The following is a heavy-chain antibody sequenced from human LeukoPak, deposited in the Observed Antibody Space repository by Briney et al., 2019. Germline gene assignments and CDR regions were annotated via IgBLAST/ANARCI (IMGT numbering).Heavy chain of an antibody. CDR2: ISAYNGNT. J-gene: IGHJ4*02. CDR3: ARDQAPDFSSGWYFDY. CDR1: GYTFTSYG. V-gene: IGHV1-18*01. Sequence: ASVKVSCKASGYTFTSYGISWVRQAPGQGLEWMGWISAYNGNTNYAQKLQGRVTMTTDTSTSTAYMELRSLRSDDTAVYYCARDQAPDFSSGWYFDYWGQGTLVTVSS. D-gene: IGHD6-19*01.